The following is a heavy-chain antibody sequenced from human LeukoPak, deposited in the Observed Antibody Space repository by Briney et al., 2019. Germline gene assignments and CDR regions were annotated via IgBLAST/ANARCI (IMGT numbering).Heavy chain of an antibody. CDR3: ARNGGSSSWYGYFQH. Sequence: SETLSLTCTVSGDSISSSFYYWGWIRQPPGKGLEWIGSIYYGGGTHYNPSLKSRATIFLDTSMNQFSLRLTSVTAADTAVYYCARNGGSSSWYGYFQHWGQGTLVTVSS. D-gene: IGHD6-13*01. CDR1: GDSISSSFYY. J-gene: IGHJ1*01. CDR2: IYYGGGT. V-gene: IGHV4-39*01.